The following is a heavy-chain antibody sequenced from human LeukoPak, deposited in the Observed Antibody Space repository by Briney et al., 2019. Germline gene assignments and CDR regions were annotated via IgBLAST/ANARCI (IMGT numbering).Heavy chain of an antibody. J-gene: IGHJ4*02. CDR2: ISPSSSYI. CDR1: GFTFSSSS. D-gene: IGHD3-9*01. Sequence: GGSLRLSCAASGFTFSSSSMNWVRQAPGKGLEFVSSISPSSSYIYYADSVKGRFTISRDNAKNSLYLQMNSLRAEDTAVYYCARGLTGYRSFDYWGQGTLVTVSS. CDR3: ARGLTGYRSFDY. V-gene: IGHV3-21*01.